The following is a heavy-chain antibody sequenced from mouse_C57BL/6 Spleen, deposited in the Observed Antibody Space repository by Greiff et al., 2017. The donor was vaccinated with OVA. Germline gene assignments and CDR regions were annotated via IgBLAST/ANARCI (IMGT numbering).Heavy chain of an antibody. CDR2: ISDGGSYT. V-gene: IGHV5-4*01. CDR1: GFTFSSYA. Sequence: EVKVVESGGGLVKPGGSLKLSCAASGFTFSSYAMSWVRQTPEKRLEWVATISDGGSYTYYPDNVKGRFTISRDNAKNNLYLQMSHLKSEDTAMYYCARDRSSFDYWGQGTTLTVSS. CDR3: ARDRSSFDY. D-gene: IGHD1-1*01. J-gene: IGHJ2*01.